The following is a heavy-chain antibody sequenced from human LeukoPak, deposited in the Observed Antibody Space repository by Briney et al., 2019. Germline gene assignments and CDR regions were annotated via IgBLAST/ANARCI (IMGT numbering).Heavy chain of an antibody. CDR1: GFIFSSYA. J-gene: IGHJ4*02. CDR2: ISGSGGST. CDR3: AKESYYYGLPRPDY. V-gene: IGHV3-23*01. Sequence: PGGSLRLSCAASGFIFSSYAMSWVRQAPGKGLEWVSAISGSGGSTYYADSVKGRFTISRDNSKNTLYLQMNSLRAEDTAVYYCAKESYYYGLPRPDYWGQGTLVTVSS. D-gene: IGHD3-10*01.